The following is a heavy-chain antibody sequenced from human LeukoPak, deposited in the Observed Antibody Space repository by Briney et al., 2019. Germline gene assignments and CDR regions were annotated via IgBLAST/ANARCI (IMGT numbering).Heavy chain of an antibody. CDR3: ARDRITMVRGVIMGNWFDP. V-gene: IGHV6-1*01. CDR1: GDSVSSNSAA. J-gene: IGHJ5*02. CDR2: TYYRSKWYN. D-gene: IGHD3-10*01. Sequence: SQTLSLTCAISGDSVSSNSAAWNWIRQSPSRGLEWLGRTYYRSKWYNDYAVSVKSRITINPGTSKNQFSLQLNSVTPEDTAVYYCARDRITMVRGVIMGNWFDPWGQGTLVTVSS.